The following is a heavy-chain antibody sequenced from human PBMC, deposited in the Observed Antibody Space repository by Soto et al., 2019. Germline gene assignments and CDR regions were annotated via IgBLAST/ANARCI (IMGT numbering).Heavy chain of an antibody. J-gene: IGHJ4*02. CDR2: IYYSGST. Sequence: TLSLTCPVSGVSISSGGYYWSWIRQHPGKGLEWIGYIYYSGSTYYNPSLKSRVTISVDTSKNQFSLKLSSVTAADTAVYYCARVHHGGYSSSSYFDYWGQGTLVTVS. CDR1: GVSISSGGYY. CDR3: ARVHHGGYSSSSYFDY. D-gene: IGHD6-6*01. V-gene: IGHV4-31*03.